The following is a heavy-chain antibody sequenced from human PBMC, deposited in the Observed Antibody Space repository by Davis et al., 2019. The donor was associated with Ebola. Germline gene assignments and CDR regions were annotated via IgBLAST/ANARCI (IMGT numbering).Heavy chain of an antibody. CDR3: AGSSTVTTFYYYGMDV. J-gene: IGHJ6*02. Sequence: GGSLRLSCAASGFTFSDYYMSWIRQAPGKGLEWVSYISSSGSTIYYADSVKGRFTISRDNAKNSLYLQMNSLRAEDTAVYYCAGSSTVTTFYYYGMDVWGQGITVTVSS. V-gene: IGHV3-11*01. CDR2: ISSSGSTI. D-gene: IGHD4-17*01. CDR1: GFTFSDYY.